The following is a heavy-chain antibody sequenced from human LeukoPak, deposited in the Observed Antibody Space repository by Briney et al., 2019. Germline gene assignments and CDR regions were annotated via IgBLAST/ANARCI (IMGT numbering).Heavy chain of an antibody. V-gene: IGHV1-18*01. CDR3: ARLNSAANFLDY. CDR2: ITPYNGNT. D-gene: IGHD2-15*01. J-gene: IGHJ4*02. Sequence: ASVKVSYKASGYTFSSYDITWVRQAPGQGLDWMGWITPYNGNTDYVQKVQGRVTMTADTSTITVYMELRSLISDDTAVYYCARLNSAANFLDYWGQGTLVTVSS. CDR1: GYTFSSYD.